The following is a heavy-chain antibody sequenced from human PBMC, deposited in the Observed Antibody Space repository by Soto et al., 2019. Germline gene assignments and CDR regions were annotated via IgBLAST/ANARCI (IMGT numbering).Heavy chain of an antibody. Sequence: EVQLVESGGGLVKPGGSLRLSCAASGFTFSNAWMSWVRQAPGKGLEWVGRIKSKTDGGTTDYAAPVKGRFTISRDDSKNTLYLQMNSLKTEDTAVYYCTLSPVAAAGTRVGYWGQGTLVTVSS. D-gene: IGHD6-13*01. CDR3: TLSPVAAAGTRVGY. CDR2: IKSKTDGGTT. J-gene: IGHJ4*02. V-gene: IGHV3-15*01. CDR1: GFTFSNAW.